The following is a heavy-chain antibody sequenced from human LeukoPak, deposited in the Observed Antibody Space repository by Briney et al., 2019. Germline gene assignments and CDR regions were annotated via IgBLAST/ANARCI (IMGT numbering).Heavy chain of an antibody. CDR3: ARENTITILYHHYMDV. D-gene: IGHD3-3*01. CDR1: GGSISSNSYY. Sequence: PSETLSLTCTVSGGSISSNSYYWGWIRQPPGKGLEWIGSIHYSGGTYYNPSLKSRVTISVDTSNNQFSLKLSSVTAADTAVYHCARENTITILYHHYMDVWGKGTTVTVSS. CDR2: IHYSGGT. V-gene: IGHV4-39*07. J-gene: IGHJ6*03.